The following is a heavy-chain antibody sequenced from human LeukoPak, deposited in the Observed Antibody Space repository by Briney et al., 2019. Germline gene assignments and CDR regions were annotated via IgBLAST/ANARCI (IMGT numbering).Heavy chain of an antibody. CDR3: ARSDQLRWFGDPRRPYYYGMDV. CDR2: IYPADSDT. CDR1: GYRFTANW. J-gene: IGHJ6*02. Sequence: GESLKISCKGSGYRFTANWIGWVRQMPGKGLEWMGIIYPADSDTYYSPSFQGQVTISADKSISSVYLQWSSLKASDTAMYYCARSDQLRWFGDPRRPYYYGMDVWGQGTTVTVSS. V-gene: IGHV5-51*01. D-gene: IGHD3-10*01.